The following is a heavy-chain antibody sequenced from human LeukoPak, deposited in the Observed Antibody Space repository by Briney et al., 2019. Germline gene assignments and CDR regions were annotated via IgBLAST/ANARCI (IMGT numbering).Heavy chain of an antibody. V-gene: IGHV1-3*01. CDR1: GYTFSGYH. CDR2: INAGNGNT. D-gene: IGHD6-13*01. Sequence: ASVKVSCKASGYTFSGYHIHWVRQAPGQGLEWMGWINAGNGNTKYSQKFQGRVTITRDTSASTAYMELSSLRSEDTAVYYCASNALRAAADYQSGYGMDVWGQGTTVTVSS. J-gene: IGHJ6*02. CDR3: ASNALRAAADYQSGYGMDV.